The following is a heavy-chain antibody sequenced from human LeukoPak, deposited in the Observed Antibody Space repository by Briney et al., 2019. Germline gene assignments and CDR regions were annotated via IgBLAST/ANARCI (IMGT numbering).Heavy chain of an antibody. J-gene: IGHJ5*02. Sequence: GGSLRLSCAASGFTFSSYDMHWVRQATGKGLEWVSAIGTAGDTYYPGSVKGRFTISRENAKNSLYLQMNSLRAGDTAVYYCARSDRGYDFWSGYLALPGWFDPWGQGTLVTVSS. CDR3: ARSDRGYDFWSGYLALPGWFDP. D-gene: IGHD3-3*01. CDR2: IGTAGDT. CDR1: GFTFSSYD. V-gene: IGHV3-13*01.